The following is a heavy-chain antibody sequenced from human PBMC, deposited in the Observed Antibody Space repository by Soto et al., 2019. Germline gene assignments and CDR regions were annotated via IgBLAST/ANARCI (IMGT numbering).Heavy chain of an antibody. CDR2: INQDGTEI. J-gene: IGHJ4*02. CDR1: GITFSPPW. CDR3: VGGYGWLPDF. V-gene: IGHV3-7*05. D-gene: IGHD6-19*01. Sequence: EVQLVESGGGLVQPGGSLRLSCAVSGITFSPPWMNWVRQTPGKGLEWVAIINQDGTEIIYVDSVKGRFTISRDNAKNSLSLQMNSLRAEDTAVYYCVGGYGWLPDFWGQGTLVTVSS.